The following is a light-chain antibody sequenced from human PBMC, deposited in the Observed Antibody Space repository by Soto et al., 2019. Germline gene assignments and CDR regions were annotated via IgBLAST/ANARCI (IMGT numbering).Light chain of an antibody. J-gene: IGLJ2*01. CDR1: SSDVGGYNY. V-gene: IGLV2-8*01. CDR3: SSYAGSNNFV. CDR2: AVS. Sequence: QSVLTQPPSASGSPGQSVTISCTGTSSDVGGYNYASWYQQHPGKATKLMIYAVSKRPSGVPDRFSGSKSGNTASLTVSGLQAEDEADYYCSSYAGSNNFVFGGGTKVTVL.